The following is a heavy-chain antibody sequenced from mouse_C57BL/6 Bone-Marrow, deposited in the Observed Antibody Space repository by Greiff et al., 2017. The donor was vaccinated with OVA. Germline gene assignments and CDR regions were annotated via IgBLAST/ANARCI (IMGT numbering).Heavy chain of an antibody. D-gene: IGHD2-4*01. CDR3: ARRYDYDEDWYFDV. V-gene: IGHV1-64*01. J-gene: IGHJ1*03. CDR2: IHPNSGST. Sequence: QVQLQQPGAELVKPGASVKLSCKASGYTFTSYWMHRVKQRPGQGLEWIGMIHPNSGSTNYNEKFKSKATLTVDKSSSTAYMQLSSLTSEDSAVYYCARRYDYDEDWYFDVWGTGTTVTVSS. CDR1: GYTFTSYW.